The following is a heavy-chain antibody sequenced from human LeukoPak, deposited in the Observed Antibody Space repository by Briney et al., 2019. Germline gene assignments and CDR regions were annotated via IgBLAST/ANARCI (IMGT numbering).Heavy chain of an antibody. D-gene: IGHD2-15*01. Sequence: PGGSLRLSCAASGFTFTNYWMNWVRQTPGKGLEWVANIKPDGSEKYYVDSVKGRFIISRDNAKNSLYLQMDSLRAEDTAVYYCARILAWGQGTLVTVSS. CDR2: IKPDGSEK. CDR1: GFTFTNYW. V-gene: IGHV3-7*03. CDR3: ARILA. J-gene: IGHJ5*02.